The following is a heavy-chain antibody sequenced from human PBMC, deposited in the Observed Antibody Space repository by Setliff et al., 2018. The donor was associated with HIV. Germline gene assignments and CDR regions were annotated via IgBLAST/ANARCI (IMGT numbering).Heavy chain of an antibody. D-gene: IGHD5-12*01. CDR2: FDPEDNKI. CDR1: GYTVTELS. CDR3: ATRIRDGHRGYGYFDF. Sequence: ASVKVSCKVSGYTVTELSINWVRQAPGKGPEWMGGFDPEDNKIVYAQKFQGRVTTTEDKSTDTAYMELSSLRPEDTAVYYCATRIRDGHRGYGYFDFWGQGTLVTVSS. J-gene: IGHJ4*02. V-gene: IGHV1-24*01.